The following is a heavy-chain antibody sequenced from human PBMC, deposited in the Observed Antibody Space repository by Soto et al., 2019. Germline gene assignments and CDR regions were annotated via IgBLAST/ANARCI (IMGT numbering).Heavy chain of an antibody. CDR2: IIPIFGTA. CDR3: ARGYCSSTSCYRSYYYGMDV. D-gene: IGHD2-2*01. J-gene: IGHJ6*02. CDR1: GGTFSSYA. V-gene: IGHV1-69*13. Sequence: WASVKVSCKASGGTFSSYAISWVRQAPGQGLEWMGGIIPIFGTANYAQKFQGRVTITADESTSTAYMELSSLRSEDTAVYYCARGYCSSTSCYRSYYYGMDVWGQGTTVTVSS.